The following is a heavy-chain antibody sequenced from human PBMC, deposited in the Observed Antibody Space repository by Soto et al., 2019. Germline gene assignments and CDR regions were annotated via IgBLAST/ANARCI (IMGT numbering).Heavy chain of an antibody. Sequence: GESLKISCAASGFTFSSYSMNWVRQAPGKGLEWVSSISSSSSYIYYADSVKGRFTISRDNSKNTLYLQMNSLRAEDTAVYYCAKAYYGSGSYYFDYWGQGTLVTVSS. J-gene: IGHJ4*02. CDR2: ISSSSSYI. CDR3: AKAYYGSGSYYFDY. V-gene: IGHV3-21*04. CDR1: GFTFSSYS. D-gene: IGHD3-10*01.